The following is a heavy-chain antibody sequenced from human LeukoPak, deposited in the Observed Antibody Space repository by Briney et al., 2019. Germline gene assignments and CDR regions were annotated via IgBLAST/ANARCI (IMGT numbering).Heavy chain of an antibody. Sequence: GGSMRLSCAGSGFPFSSHGMDWVRQAPGKGLEWVSGISPGGGPTYYADSVRGRFSISRDDLKDTLYLQMKNLRAEDTAVYYCAKDGAWLRFDDWGQGILVTVSS. CDR2: ISPGGGPT. D-gene: IGHD5-12*01. CDR1: GFPFSSHG. V-gene: IGHV3-23*01. CDR3: AKDGAWLRFDD. J-gene: IGHJ4*02.